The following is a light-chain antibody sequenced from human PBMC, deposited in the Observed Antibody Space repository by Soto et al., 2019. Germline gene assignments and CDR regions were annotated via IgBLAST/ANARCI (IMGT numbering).Light chain of an antibody. J-gene: IGKJ5*01. V-gene: IGKV3-20*01. CDR3: QQYRTSPIT. CDR1: QSITNNY. CDR2: GAS. Sequence: ETVLTQSPGTLSLSPGERATLSCRASQSITNNYLAWYQQKPGQAHRLLIYGASSRVTGIPDRFSGSESGTDFTLTISRLEPEDFAVYYCQQYRTSPITFGQGTRLEIK.